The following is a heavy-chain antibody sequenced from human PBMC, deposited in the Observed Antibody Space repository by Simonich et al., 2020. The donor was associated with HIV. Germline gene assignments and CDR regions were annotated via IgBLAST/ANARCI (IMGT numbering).Heavy chain of an antibody. J-gene: IGHJ4*02. D-gene: IGHD6-13*01. CDR2: YYSGST. Sequence: QVQLQESGPGLVKPSETLSLTCTVSGGSISRYYLSWIRQPPGKGLEWIGFYYSGSTNYNPSLKSRVTISVDTSKNQFSLKLSSVTTADTAVYYCARGGGSNWYYYFDYWGQGSLVTVSS. V-gene: IGHV4-59*01. CDR3: ARGGGSNWYYYFDY. CDR1: GGSISRYY.